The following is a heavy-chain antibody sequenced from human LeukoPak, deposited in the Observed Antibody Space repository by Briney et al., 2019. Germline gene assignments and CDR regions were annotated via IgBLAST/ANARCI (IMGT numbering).Heavy chain of an antibody. V-gene: IGHV4-59*01. CDR2: IYYSGNT. CDR3: ARSTGSTMFIDY. Sequence: KPSETLSLTCAVYGGSFSDYYWSWIRQPPGKGLEWLGYIYYSGNTDYNPSLKSRVAISVDTSKNQFSLKLSSVTAADTAVYYCARSTGSTMFIDYWGQGTLVTVSS. J-gene: IGHJ4*02. CDR1: GGSFSDYY. D-gene: IGHD3-10*02.